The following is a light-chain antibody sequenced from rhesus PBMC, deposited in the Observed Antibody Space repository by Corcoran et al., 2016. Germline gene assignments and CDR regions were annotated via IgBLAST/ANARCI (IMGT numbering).Light chain of an antibody. CDR1: SNNVAYQG. V-gene: IGLV10-114*01. CDR2: RNN. CDR3: SAWDSSLNAHV. J-gene: IGLJ6*01. Sequence: QAGLTQPPSVSKALRQTVTLTCTGNSNNVAYQGAAWLQQQGHPPKLLSHRNNHRPSGISERFSASRSGNTASLTITGLQPEDEADYYCSAWDSSLNAHVFGSGTKVTVL.